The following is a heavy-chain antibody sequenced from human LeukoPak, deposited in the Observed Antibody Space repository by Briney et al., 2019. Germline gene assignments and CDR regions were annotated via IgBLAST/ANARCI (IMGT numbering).Heavy chain of an antibody. CDR3: ARRIVGVKTFDP. V-gene: IGHV4-34*01. J-gene: IGHJ5*02. CDR2: INHSGST. CDR1: GGSFSGYY. D-gene: IGHD1-26*01. Sequence: KPSETLSLTCAVYGGSFSGYYWSWIRQPPGKGLEWIGEINHSGSTNYNPSLKSRVTISVDTSKNQFSLKLSSVTAADTAVYYCARRIVGVKTFDPWGQGTLVTVSS.